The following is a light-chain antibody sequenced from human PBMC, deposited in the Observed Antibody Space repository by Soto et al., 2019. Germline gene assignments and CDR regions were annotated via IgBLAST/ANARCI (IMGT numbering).Light chain of an antibody. J-gene: IGLJ7*01. V-gene: IGLV2-11*01. Sequence: QSALTQPRLVSGSPGQSVTISCTGTSSDVGGYNYVSWYQQHPGKAPKLMIYDVSKRPSGVPDRFSGSKSGNTASLTISGLEAEDEADYYCCSYAGNNAWVFGGGTQLTVL. CDR2: DVS. CDR3: CSYAGNNAWV. CDR1: SSDVGGYNY.